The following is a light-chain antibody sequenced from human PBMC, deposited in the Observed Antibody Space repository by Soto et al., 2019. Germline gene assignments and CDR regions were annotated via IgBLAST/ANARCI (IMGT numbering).Light chain of an antibody. CDR2: EVS. CDR3: SSYTTSSTLV. CDR1: SSDVGAYNY. V-gene: IGLV2-14*01. J-gene: IGLJ2*01. Sequence: QSALTQPASVSGSPGQSIAISCTGTSSDVGAYNYVSWYQRHPGKAPKLMIYEVSNRPSGVSNRCSGSKSGNTASLTVSGLQAEDEADYYCSSYTTSSTLVFGGGTKVTVL.